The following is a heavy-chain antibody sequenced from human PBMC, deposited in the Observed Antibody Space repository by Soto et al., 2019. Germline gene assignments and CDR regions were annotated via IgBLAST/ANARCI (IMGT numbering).Heavy chain of an antibody. CDR1: GGTFSTSS. Sequence: QVQLVQSWSEVKEPGTSVKVSCKASGGTFSTSSFVWVRQGPGQGLEWMGGIIPIFSKTNVAQKFQGRVTFTADESTRTAYMELSSLRSEDTAIYYCARDVVRSSGGDSWGQGTLVTVSS. CDR3: ARDVVRSSGGDS. J-gene: IGHJ4*02. D-gene: IGHD2-15*01. V-gene: IGHV1-69*01. CDR2: IIPIFSKT.